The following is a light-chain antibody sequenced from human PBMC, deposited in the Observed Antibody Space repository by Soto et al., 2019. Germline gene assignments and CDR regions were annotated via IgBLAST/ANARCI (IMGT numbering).Light chain of an antibody. J-gene: IGKJ1*01. CDR3: KQYNSYSRT. CDR1: QGISSY. V-gene: IGKV1-16*01. Sequence: DIQMTQSPSSVSASVGDRVTITCRASQGISSYLAWYQQKPGKAPKLLIYAASTLQSGVPSRFSGSGSGTEFTLTISSLQPDEFATYDCKQYNSYSRTVGQGTKVDIK. CDR2: AAS.